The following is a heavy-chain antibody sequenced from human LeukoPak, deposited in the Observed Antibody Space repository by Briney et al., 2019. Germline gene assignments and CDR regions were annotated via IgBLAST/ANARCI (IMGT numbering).Heavy chain of an antibody. D-gene: IGHD1-1*01. J-gene: IGHJ4*02. CDR1: GFTFSSYA. CDR3: ARVAVEPHSAFDY. Sequence: PGGSLRLSCAASGFTFSSYAMHWVRQAPGKGLEWVAVISYDGSNKYYADSVKGRFTISRDNSKNTLYLQMNSLRAEDTAVYYCARVAVEPHSAFDYWGQGTLVTVSS. CDR2: ISYDGSNK. V-gene: IGHV3-30*04.